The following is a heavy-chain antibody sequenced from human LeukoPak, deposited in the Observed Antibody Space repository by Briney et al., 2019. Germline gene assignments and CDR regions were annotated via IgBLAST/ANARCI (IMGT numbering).Heavy chain of an antibody. J-gene: IGHJ4*02. CDR2: IYTSGST. D-gene: IGHD3-10*01. CDR3: AREDYYGSGSYFPYFDY. CDR1: GGSISSYY. V-gene: IGHV4-4*07. Sequence: SETLSLTCTVSGGSISSYYWSWIRQPAGKGLEWIGRIYTSGSTNYNPSLKSRVTMSVDTSKNQFSLKLSSVTAADTAVYYCAREDYYGSGSYFPYFDYWGQGTLVTVSS.